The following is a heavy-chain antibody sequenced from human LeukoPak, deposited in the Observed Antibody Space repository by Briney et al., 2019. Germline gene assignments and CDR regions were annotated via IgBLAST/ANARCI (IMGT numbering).Heavy chain of an antibody. J-gene: IGHJ5*02. Sequence: SEALSLTCTVSGYSISSGYIWGCIRPPPGEVVEWIGSFYHSGSTYYNPSLKSRVILSLDTSNNHFSLQLISVTAADTAVYYCARDSGTTGEVKFDPWGQGMLVTVSS. D-gene: IGHD3-10*01. V-gene: IGHV4-38-2*02. CDR3: ARDSGTTGEVKFDP. CDR1: GYSISSGYI. CDR2: FYHSGST.